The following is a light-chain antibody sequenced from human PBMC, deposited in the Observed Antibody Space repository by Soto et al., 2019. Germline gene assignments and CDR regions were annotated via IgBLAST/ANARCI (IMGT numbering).Light chain of an antibody. CDR3: HQLHTYPLT. CDR1: QSVGRN. J-gene: IGKJ5*01. V-gene: IGKV3-15*01. CDR2: GTS. Sequence: EVVMTQSPVTLSVSPGETATLSCRSSQSVGRNLAWYQQKPGQAPRLLLYGTSTRATGVPARFSGSGSGTDFTLTISSLQPEDFATYYCHQLHTYPLTFGQGTRLEIK.